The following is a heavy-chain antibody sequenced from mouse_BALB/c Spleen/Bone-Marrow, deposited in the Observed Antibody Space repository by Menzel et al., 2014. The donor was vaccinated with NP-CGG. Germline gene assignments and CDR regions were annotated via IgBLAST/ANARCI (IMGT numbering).Heavy chain of an antibody. CDR3: ARYDGPPPSYPMDY. Sequence: EVKLMESGGGLVQPGGSLRLSCATSGFNFTDYYMTWVRQPPEQALEWLGFIRTKANGYTTESSASVKGRFTISRDNTQSILYLPLNPLSAVDSATYYFARYDGPPPSYPMDYWGQGTSVTVSS. D-gene: IGHD2-3*01. V-gene: IGHV7-3*02. CDR1: GFNFTDYY. CDR2: IRTKANGYTT. J-gene: IGHJ4*01.